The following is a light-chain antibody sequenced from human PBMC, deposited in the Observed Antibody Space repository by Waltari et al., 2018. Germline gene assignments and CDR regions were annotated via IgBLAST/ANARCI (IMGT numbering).Light chain of an antibody. Sequence: QSALAQPASVSGSPGQSVTISCTGAGSDVGISNVVSWYQQHPCKAPKLMIYEAYKRPSGVSNRFSGSKSGNTASLTIAGLQTDDEAEYYCCTYAGSSTWVFGGGTKLTVL. J-gene: IGLJ3*02. CDR3: CTYAGSSTWV. V-gene: IGLV2-23*01. CDR2: EAY. CDR1: GSDVGISNV.